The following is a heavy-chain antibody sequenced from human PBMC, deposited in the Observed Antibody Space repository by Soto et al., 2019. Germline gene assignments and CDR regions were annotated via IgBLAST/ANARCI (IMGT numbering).Heavy chain of an antibody. CDR3: AAASSTSGGYYGMDV. Sequence: QMQLVQSGPEVKKPWTSVKVSCKTSGFTFTSSAMQWVRQARGQRLEWIGWIVVGSGHTNYAQKFQERVTITRDMSTSTAYMELSSLRSEDTAMYYCAAASSTSGGYYGMDVWGQGTTVTVSS. CDR2: IVVGSGHT. D-gene: IGHD2-2*01. J-gene: IGHJ6*02. CDR1: GFTFTSSA. V-gene: IGHV1-58*02.